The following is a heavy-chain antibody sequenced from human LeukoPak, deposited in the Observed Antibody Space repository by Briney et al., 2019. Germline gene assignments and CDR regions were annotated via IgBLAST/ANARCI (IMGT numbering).Heavy chain of an antibody. CDR1: GFTVSSNY. J-gene: IGHJ4*02. CDR2: IYSGGST. V-gene: IGHV3-66*01. D-gene: IGHD6-6*01. Sequence: GGSLRLSCAASGFTVSSNYMSWVRQAPGKGLEWVSVIYSGGSTYYADSVKGRFTISRDNSKNTLYLQMNSLRAEDTAVYYCARDIGPPSIAAPHWGQGTLVTVSS. CDR3: ARDIGPPSIAAPH.